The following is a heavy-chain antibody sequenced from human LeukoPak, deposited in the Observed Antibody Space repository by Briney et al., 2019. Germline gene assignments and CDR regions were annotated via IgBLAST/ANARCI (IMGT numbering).Heavy chain of an antibody. J-gene: IGHJ6*02. Sequence: GGPLRLSCAASGFTLSSYSMHGVRQAPGKGLAWVSSISSSSSYIDYADSVKGRFTISRDTAKNSLYLPMNSLRAEDTAVYYCARVNYGSGSYYKYEDYFGMDAWGQGTTVTVSS. CDR1: GFTLSSYS. CDR2: ISSSSSYI. D-gene: IGHD3-10*01. CDR3: ARVNYGSGSYYKYEDYFGMDA. V-gene: IGHV3-21*01.